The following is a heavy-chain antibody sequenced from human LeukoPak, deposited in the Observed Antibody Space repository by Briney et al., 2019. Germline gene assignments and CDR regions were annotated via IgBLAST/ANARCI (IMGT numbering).Heavy chain of an antibody. CDR2: INWNGGST. CDR1: GFTFDDYG. CDR3: AKAGNDILTGYYNVKVYYFDY. D-gene: IGHD3-9*01. Sequence: GGSLRLSCAASGFTFDDYGMSWVRQAPGKGLEWVSGINWNGGSTGYADSVKGRFTISRDNSKNTLYLQMNSLRAEDTAVYYCAKAGNDILTGYYNVKVYYFDYWGQGTLVTVSS. V-gene: IGHV3-20*04. J-gene: IGHJ4*02.